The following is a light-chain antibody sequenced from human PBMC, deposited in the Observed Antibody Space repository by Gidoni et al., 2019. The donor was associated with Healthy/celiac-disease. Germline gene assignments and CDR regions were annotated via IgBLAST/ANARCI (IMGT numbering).Light chain of an antibody. V-gene: IGLV3-1*01. CDR2: QDS. CDR1: KLGDKY. Sequence: SYELTQPPSVPVSPGQTASITCSGDKLGDKYACWYQQKPGQSPVLVIDQDSRRPSGIPARFSGSNSGNTATLTISGTQAMDEADYYCQAWDSSTGVFGTGTKVTVL. CDR3: QAWDSSTGV. J-gene: IGLJ1*01.